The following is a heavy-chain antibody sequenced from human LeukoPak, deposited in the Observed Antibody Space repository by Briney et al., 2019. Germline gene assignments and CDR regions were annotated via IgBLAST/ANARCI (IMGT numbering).Heavy chain of an antibody. CDR1: GFTFSSYS. CDR2: ISSSSSYI. CDR3: ARDSRRYPNYFDY. J-gene: IGHJ4*02. Sequence: GGSLRLSCAAYGFTFSSYSMNWVRQAPGKGLEWVSSISSSSSYIYYADSVKGRCTISRDNAKNSLYLQMNSLRAEDTAVYYCARDSRRYPNYFDYWGQGTLVTVSS. D-gene: IGHD6-19*01. V-gene: IGHV3-21*01.